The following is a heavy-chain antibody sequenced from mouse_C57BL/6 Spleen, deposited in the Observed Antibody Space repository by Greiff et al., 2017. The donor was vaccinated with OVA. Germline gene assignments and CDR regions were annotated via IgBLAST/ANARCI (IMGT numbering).Heavy chain of an antibody. V-gene: IGHV3-1*01. CDR2: ISYSGST. J-gene: IGHJ3*01. Sequence: EVQGVESGPGMVKPSQSLSLTCTVTGYSITSGYDWHWIRPFPGNKLEWMGYISYSGSTNYNPSLKSRISITHDTSKNHFFLKLNSVTTEDTATYYCARDSNYGFAYWGQGTLVTVSA. D-gene: IGHD2-5*01. CDR3: ARDSNYGFAY. CDR1: GYSITSGYD.